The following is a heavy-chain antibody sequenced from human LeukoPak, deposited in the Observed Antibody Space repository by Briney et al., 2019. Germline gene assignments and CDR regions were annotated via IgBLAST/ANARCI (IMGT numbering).Heavy chain of an antibody. V-gene: IGHV3-30*02. D-gene: IGHD6-13*01. CDR3: ARGIAAAGTSGFDY. CDR1: GFTFSSYG. CDR2: IRYDGSNQ. J-gene: IGHJ4*02. Sequence: GGSLRLSCAASGFTFSSYGMHWVRQAPGKGLQWVAFIRYDGSNQDYADSVKGRFTISRDNSKNTVYLQMNSLRAEDTAVYYCARGIAAAGTSGFDYWGQGTLVTVSS.